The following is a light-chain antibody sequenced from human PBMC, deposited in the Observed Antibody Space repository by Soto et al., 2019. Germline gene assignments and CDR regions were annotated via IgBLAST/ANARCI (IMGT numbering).Light chain of an antibody. Sequence: QSVLTQPASVSGSPGQSITISCTGTSSDDGGCNYVSWYQQHPGKAPKLMIYEVSNRPSGVSNRFSGSKSGNTASLTISGLQAEDEADYYCSSYTSSSAYVFGTGTKVTVL. CDR2: EVS. CDR1: SSDDGGCNY. CDR3: SSYTSSSAYV. J-gene: IGLJ1*01. V-gene: IGLV2-14*01.